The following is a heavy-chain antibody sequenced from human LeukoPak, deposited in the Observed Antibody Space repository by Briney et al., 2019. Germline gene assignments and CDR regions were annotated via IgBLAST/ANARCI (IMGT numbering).Heavy chain of an antibody. CDR3: ARGGEYYYGSGTYYFDY. J-gene: IGHJ4*02. CDR2: INPNSGGT. D-gene: IGHD3-10*01. Sequence: ASVKVSCKASGYTFTGYYIHWVRQAPGQGLEWMGWINPNSGGTNYAQKFQGRVTMTRDTSISTAYMELSRLRSDDTAVYYCARGGEYYYGSGTYYFDYWSQGTLVTVSS. V-gene: IGHV1-2*02. CDR1: GYTFTGYY.